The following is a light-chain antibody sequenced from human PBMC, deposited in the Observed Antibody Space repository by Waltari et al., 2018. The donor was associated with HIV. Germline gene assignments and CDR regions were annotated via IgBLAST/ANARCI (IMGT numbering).Light chain of an antibody. J-gene: IGKJ2*02. Sequence: EIVLTQSPGTLSLSPGERATLSCRASQTVSSSYLIWYQQKPGQAPRLLIYDASTRATGIPGRFRGSGSGTDFTLTISSLQSEDFAVYYCHQYHNWPRGTFGQGTNLEMK. CDR3: HQYHNWPRGT. V-gene: IGKV3-15*01. CDR1: QTVSSSY. CDR2: DAS.